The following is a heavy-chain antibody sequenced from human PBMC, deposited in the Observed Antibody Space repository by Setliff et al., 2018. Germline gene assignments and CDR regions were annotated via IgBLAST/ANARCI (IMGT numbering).Heavy chain of an antibody. Sequence: KPGGSLRLSCAASGFTFSDYYMSWIRQPPWKGLEWIGYIYTSGSTNYSPSLKSRVTISLDTSKNQFSLKLSSVTAADTAVYYCARGSYYDSSGYSPDFFDYWGQGTLVTVSS. J-gene: IGHJ4*02. CDR1: GFTFSDYY. D-gene: IGHD3-22*01. CDR3: ARGSYYDSSGYSPDFFDY. V-gene: IGHV4-4*08. CDR2: IYTSGST.